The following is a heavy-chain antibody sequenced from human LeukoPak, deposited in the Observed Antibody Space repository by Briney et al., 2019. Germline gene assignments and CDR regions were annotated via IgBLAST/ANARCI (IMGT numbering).Heavy chain of an antibody. CDR2: VYYSGST. D-gene: IGHD6-19*01. V-gene: IGHV4-39*07. CDR1: GGSIRSDTYY. CDR3: ASLSIAVTGFDY. J-gene: IGHJ4*02. Sequence: SETLSLTCTVSGGSIRSDTYYWGWIRQPPGKGLEWIGSVYYSGSTYYNPSLKSRVTISVDTSKNQFSLNLTSVTAADTAVYYCASLSIAVTGFDYWGQGTLVTVSS.